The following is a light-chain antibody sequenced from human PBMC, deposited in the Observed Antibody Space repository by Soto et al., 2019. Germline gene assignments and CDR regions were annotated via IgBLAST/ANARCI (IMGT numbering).Light chain of an antibody. Sequence: QSALTQPRSVSGSPGQSVTISCTGTSNDVGGYNYVSWYQQHPGKAPELMIYDVSKRPSGVPDRFSGSKSGNTASLTISGLHADEEADYFCCSYAGRHTYVFGTGTKLTVL. J-gene: IGLJ1*01. CDR2: DVS. V-gene: IGLV2-11*01. CDR1: SNDVGGYNY. CDR3: CSYAGRHTYV.